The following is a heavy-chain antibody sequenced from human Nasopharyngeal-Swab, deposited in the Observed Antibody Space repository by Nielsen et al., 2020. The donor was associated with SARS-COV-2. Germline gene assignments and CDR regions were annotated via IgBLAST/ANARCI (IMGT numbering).Heavy chain of an antibody. CDR3: AKDRITMIVVVTDY. V-gene: IGHV3-30*18. CDR1: GFTFSSYG. CDR2: ISYDGSNK. Sequence: GASLQISCAASGFTFSSYGMHWVRQAPGKGLEWVAVISYDGSNKYYADSVKGRFTISRDNSKNTLYLQMNSLRAEDTAVYYCAKDRITMIVVVTDYWGQGTLVTVSS. D-gene: IGHD3-22*01. J-gene: IGHJ4*02.